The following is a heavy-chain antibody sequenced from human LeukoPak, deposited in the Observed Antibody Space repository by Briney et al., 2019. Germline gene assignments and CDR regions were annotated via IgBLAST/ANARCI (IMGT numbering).Heavy chain of an antibody. D-gene: IGHD3-22*01. Sequence: PSETLSLTCAVYGGSFSGYYWSWIRQPPGKGLEWIGEINHRGSTNYNPSLKSRVTISVDTSKNQFSLKLSSVTAADTAVYYCARLPVGVIVVVISDAFDIWGQGTMVTVSS. J-gene: IGHJ3*02. V-gene: IGHV4-34*01. CDR1: GGSFSGYY. CDR2: INHRGST. CDR3: ARLPVGVIVVVISDAFDI.